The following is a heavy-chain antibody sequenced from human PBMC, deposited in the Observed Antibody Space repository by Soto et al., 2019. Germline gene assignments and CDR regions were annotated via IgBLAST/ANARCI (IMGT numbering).Heavy chain of an antibody. CDR3: AKGGGSSSLYYYGMDV. V-gene: IGHV3-23*01. D-gene: IGHD6-6*01. J-gene: IGHJ6*02. Sequence: GGSLRLSCAASGFTFSSYAMSWVRQAPGKGLEWVSAISGSGGSTHYADSVKGRFTISRDNSKNTLYLQMNSLRAEDTAVYYCAKGGGSSSLYYYGMDVWGQGTTVTVSS. CDR2: ISGSGGST. CDR1: GFTFSSYA.